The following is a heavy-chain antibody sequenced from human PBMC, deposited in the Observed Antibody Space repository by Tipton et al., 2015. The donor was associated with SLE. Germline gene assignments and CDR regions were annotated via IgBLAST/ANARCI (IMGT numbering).Heavy chain of an antibody. V-gene: IGHV4-38-2*02. CDR3: ARDLTYGDYLLGAFDI. D-gene: IGHD4-17*01. CDR2: IYHSGST. J-gene: IGHJ3*02. Sequence: TLSLTCAASGYSISSGYYWGWIRQPPGKGLEWIGSIYHSGSTYYNPSLKSRVTISVDTSKNQFSLKLSSVTAADTAVYYCARDLTYGDYLLGAFDIWGQGTMVTVSS. CDR1: GYSISSGYY.